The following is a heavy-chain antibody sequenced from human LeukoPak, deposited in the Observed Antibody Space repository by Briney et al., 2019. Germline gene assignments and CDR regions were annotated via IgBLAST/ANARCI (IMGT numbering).Heavy chain of an antibody. D-gene: IGHD4-11*01. V-gene: IGHV3-53*05. CDR1: GFTVSSNY. Sequence: PGGSLRLSCAVSGFTVSSNYMSWVRQAPGKGLEWVSVIYSGGSTYYADSVKGRFTISRDNSKNTLYLQMNSLRAEDTAVYYCAKDRRTTVTTSYLDYWGQGTLVTVSS. J-gene: IGHJ4*02. CDR2: IYSGGST. CDR3: AKDRRTTVTTSYLDY.